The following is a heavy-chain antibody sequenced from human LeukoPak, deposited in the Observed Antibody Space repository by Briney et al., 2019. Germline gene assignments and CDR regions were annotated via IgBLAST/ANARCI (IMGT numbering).Heavy chain of an antibody. CDR1: GFTFSSYA. Sequence: PGGSLRLSCAASGFTFSSYAMSWVRKAPGKGLEWVSAISGSGGSTYYADSVKGRFTISRDNSKNTLYLQMNSLRAEDTAVYYCAKVRKSSSSWYGNDAFDIWGQGTMVTVSS. V-gene: IGHV3-23*01. D-gene: IGHD6-13*01. CDR2: ISGSGGST. CDR3: AKVRKSSSSWYGNDAFDI. J-gene: IGHJ3*02.